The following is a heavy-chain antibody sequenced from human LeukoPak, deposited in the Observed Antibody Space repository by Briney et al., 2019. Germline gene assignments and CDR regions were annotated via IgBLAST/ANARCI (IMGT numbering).Heavy chain of an antibody. Sequence: SETLSLTCTVSGGSISSGDYYWSWIRQPPGKGLEWIGYIYYSGSTYYNPSLKSRVTISVDTSKNQFSLKLSSVTAADTAVYYCARVERGPGFDMDVWGKGTTVTVSS. CDR1: GGSISSGDYY. CDR3: ARVERGPGFDMDV. CDR2: IYYSGST. D-gene: IGHD3-10*01. V-gene: IGHV4-30-4*08. J-gene: IGHJ6*03.